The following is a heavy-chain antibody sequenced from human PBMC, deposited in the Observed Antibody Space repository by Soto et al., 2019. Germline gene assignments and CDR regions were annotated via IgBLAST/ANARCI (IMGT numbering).Heavy chain of an antibody. CDR1: GFSFDDYA. V-gene: IGHV3-9*01. Sequence: EVKVVESGGGLVQPGRSLRLSCAASGFSFDDYAMHWVRHAHGKGLEWVSGISWNSGTIGYADSVKGRFTISRDNAKNSLYLQMNSLRAEDTALYYCAKSTGGTANGMGVWGQGTTVTVSS. D-gene: IGHD2-8*02. J-gene: IGHJ6*02. CDR3: AKSTGGTANGMGV. CDR2: ISWNSGTI.